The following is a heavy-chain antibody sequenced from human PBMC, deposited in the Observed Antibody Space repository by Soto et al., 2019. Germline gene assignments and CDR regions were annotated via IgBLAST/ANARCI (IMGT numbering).Heavy chain of an antibody. CDR2: IFYSGST. CDR3: ARHLTYCSAGSCYSDFPYYGMAV. CDR1: GGSISTYY. D-gene: IGHD2-15*01. J-gene: IGHJ6*02. V-gene: IGHV4-39*01. Sequence: SETLSLTCTVSGGSISTYYGGWIRQPPGKGLEWIGSIFYSGSTYYNPSLKSRVTISVDTSKNQFSLKLSSVTVADTAVYYCARHLTYCSAGSCYSDFPYYGMAVWGHGTTVTVSS.